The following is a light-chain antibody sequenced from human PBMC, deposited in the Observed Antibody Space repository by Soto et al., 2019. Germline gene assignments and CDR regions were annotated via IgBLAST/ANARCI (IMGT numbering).Light chain of an antibody. Sequence: QSVLTQPPSVSAAPGQKVTISCSGSSSNIGNYDVSWYQQLPGTAPKLLIYDNDKRPSGIPDRFSGSKSGTSVTLGITGPQTGDEADYYCGTWDSSLRGGVFGGGTKLTVL. CDR1: SSNIGNYD. J-gene: IGLJ2*01. V-gene: IGLV1-51*01. CDR3: GTWDSSLRGGV. CDR2: DND.